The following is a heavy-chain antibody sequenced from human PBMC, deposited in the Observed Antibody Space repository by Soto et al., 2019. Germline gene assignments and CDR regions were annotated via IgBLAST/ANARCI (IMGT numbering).Heavy chain of an antibody. J-gene: IGHJ5*02. V-gene: IGHV1-8*01. CDR2: MNPGSGDT. CDR3: ARMETFGWLNSFHP. D-gene: IGHD3-16*01. Sequence: ASVKVSCKASGYSFTNNDVSWVRQATGQGLEWMGWMNPGSGDTGYAQKFQGRVTMTRAISIATAYMELSSLRSDDTAIYYCARMETFGWLNSFHPWGQGTLVTV. CDR1: GYSFTNND.